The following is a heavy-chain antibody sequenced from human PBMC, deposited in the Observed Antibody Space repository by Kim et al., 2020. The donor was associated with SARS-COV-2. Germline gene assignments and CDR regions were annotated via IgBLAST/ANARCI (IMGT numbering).Heavy chain of an antibody. CDR3: VRSKYASTWFDF. Sequence: GGSLRLSCEASGFSVSSNWMHWVRQAPGKGLVWVSRINTDGSVVNYVDSVKGRFTISRDNAENTLYLQLNSLRVEDTAVYYCVRSKYASTWFDFWGQGTLVTVSS. CDR1: GFSVSSNW. V-gene: IGHV3-74*01. CDR2: INTDGSVV. J-gene: IGHJ4*02. D-gene: IGHD6-13*01.